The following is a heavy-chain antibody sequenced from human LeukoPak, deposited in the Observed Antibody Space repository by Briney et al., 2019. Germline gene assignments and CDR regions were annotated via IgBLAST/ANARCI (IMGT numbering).Heavy chain of an antibody. Sequence: PSETLSLTCTVSGGSISGGDYHWSWIRQPPGKGLEWIGYIYYSGGAYYNPSLKSRVAISVDTSKNQFSLKLSSVTAADTAVYYCARDLSSTSHIDYWGQGTLVTVSS. CDR1: GGSISGGDYH. V-gene: IGHV4-30-4*08. J-gene: IGHJ4*02. CDR2: IYYSGGA. D-gene: IGHD2-2*01. CDR3: ARDLSSTSHIDY.